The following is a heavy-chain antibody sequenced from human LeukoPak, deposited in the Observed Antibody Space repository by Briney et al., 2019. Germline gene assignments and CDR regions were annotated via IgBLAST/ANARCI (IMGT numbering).Heavy chain of an antibody. CDR3: AREDDTGRYMGDDAFDI. CDR1: GYTFTGYY. CDR2: IIPMSDTA. V-gene: IGHV1-69*06. D-gene: IGHD1-26*01. Sequence: PRASVKVSCKASGYTFTGYYMHWVRQAPGQGLEWMGGIIPMSDTANYPQKFRGRLTITADIPTSTVYMELSSLRSEDTAVYYCAREDDTGRYMGDDAFDIWGQGTMVTVSS. J-gene: IGHJ3*02.